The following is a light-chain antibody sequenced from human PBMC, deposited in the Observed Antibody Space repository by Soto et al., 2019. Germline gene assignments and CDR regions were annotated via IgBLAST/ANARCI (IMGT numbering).Light chain of an antibody. V-gene: IGLV2-14*01. CDR3: SSYSISTAYL. CDR1: SSDVGGYDY. Sequence: QSVLTQPASVSGSPGQSITISCTGTSSDVGGYDYVSWYQLHPGKAPKLMVFEVSNRPSGVSYRFSGSKSGNTASLTISRLQAEDEADYFCSSYSISTAYLFGTGTKATVL. CDR2: EVS. J-gene: IGLJ1*01.